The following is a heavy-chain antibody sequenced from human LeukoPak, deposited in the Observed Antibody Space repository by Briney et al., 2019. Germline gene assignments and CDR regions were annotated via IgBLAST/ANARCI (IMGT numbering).Heavy chain of an antibody. CDR3: ARDLVSWDSSLPYMDV. J-gene: IGHJ6*03. CDR2: IYYSGST. CDR1: GGSISSHY. Sequence: SETLSLTCTGSGGSISSHYWSWIRQPPGKGLEWIGYIYYSGSTNYNPSLKSRVTISVDTSKNQFSLKLSSVTAADTTVYYCARDLVSWDSSLPYMDVWGKGTTVTVSS. D-gene: IGHD6-13*01. V-gene: IGHV4-59*11.